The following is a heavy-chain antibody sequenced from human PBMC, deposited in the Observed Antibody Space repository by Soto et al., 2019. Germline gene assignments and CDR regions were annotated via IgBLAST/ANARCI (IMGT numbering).Heavy chain of an antibody. V-gene: IGHV4-31*03. J-gene: IGHJ4*02. D-gene: IGHD7-27*01. Sequence: QVQLQESGPGLVKPSQTLSLTCTVSGGSISSGGYYWSWIRQHPGKGLEWIGYIYYNGDTYYNPSLKSRVSISIDTAKNQCSLRLTSETAADTAVYYCARSHRDNWGSPDYFDYWGQGTLVTVSS. CDR1: GGSISSGGYY. CDR3: ARSHRDNWGSPDYFDY. CDR2: IYYNGDT.